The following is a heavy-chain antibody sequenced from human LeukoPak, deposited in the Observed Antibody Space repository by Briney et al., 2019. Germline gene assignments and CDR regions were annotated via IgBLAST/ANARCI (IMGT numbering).Heavy chain of an antibody. Sequence: PSETLSLTCTVSGGSISSYYWTWIRPPAGKGLEWIGRIYPSGSTNYTPSLKSRVTMSVDTSKSQFSLKLSSVTAADTAVYYCARENSGSYREFDYWGRGTLVTVSS. CDR2: IYPSGST. V-gene: IGHV4-4*07. D-gene: IGHD1-26*01. CDR3: ARENSGSYREFDY. CDR1: GGSISSYY. J-gene: IGHJ4*02.